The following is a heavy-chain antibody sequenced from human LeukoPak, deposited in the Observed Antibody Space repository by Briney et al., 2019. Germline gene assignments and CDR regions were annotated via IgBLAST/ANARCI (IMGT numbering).Heavy chain of an antibody. D-gene: IGHD3-22*01. Sequence: GGSLRLSCAASGFTFSSYSMNWVRQAPGKGLEWVSSISSSSYIYYADSVKGRFTISRDNAKNSLYLQMNSLRAEDTAVYYCARDSLPMIVVPFDFWGQGTMVTVSS. J-gene: IGHJ3*01. V-gene: IGHV3-21*01. CDR2: ISSSSYI. CDR1: GFTFSSYS. CDR3: ARDSLPMIVVPFDF.